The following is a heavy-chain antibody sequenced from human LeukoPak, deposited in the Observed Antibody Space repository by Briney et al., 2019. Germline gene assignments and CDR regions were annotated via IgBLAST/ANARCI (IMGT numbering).Heavy chain of an antibody. D-gene: IGHD3-22*01. CDR2: IYSGGST. J-gene: IGHJ4*02. CDR3: ARARPYYYDSSGYRRYYFDY. V-gene: IGHV3-66*02. CDR1: GFTVSSNY. Sequence: PGGSMRLSCAASGFTVSSNYMSWVRQAPGKGLEWVLVIYSGGSTYYADSVKGRFTISRDNSKNTLYLQMDSLRAEDTAVYYCARARPYYYDSSGYRRYYFDYWGQGTLVTVSS.